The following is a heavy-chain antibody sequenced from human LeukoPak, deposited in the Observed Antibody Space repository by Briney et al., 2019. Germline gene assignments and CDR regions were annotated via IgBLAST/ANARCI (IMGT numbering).Heavy chain of an antibody. CDR2: IGGSGGRT. J-gene: IGHJ6*02. D-gene: IGHD3-10*01. CDR3: AKQLGGWTSDV. V-gene: IGHV3-23*01. CDR1: GFTFSSYS. Sequence: AGGSLRLACAVSGFTFSSYSMRCVRQAPGRGLGWVSGIGGSGGRTYYADFVAGRSSLSRDHSKHTLYLQMNSVRAAGPAVSFCAKQLGGWTSDVWGQGTTVTVSS.